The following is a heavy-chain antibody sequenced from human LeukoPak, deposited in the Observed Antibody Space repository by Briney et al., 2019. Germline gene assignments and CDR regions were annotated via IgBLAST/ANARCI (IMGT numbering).Heavy chain of an antibody. V-gene: IGHV3-33*01. D-gene: IGHD3-9*01. CDR2: MWHDGSTI. J-gene: IGHJ4*02. CDR3: ARVRGYYDILTGYPD. Sequence: GGSLRLSCAASGFTFSNYAMHWVRQAPGKGLEWVAFMWHDGSTIYYADSVKGRFTISRDNSKNSLYLQMNSLRAEDTAVYYCARVRGYYDILTGYPDWGQGTLVTVSS. CDR1: GFTFSNYA.